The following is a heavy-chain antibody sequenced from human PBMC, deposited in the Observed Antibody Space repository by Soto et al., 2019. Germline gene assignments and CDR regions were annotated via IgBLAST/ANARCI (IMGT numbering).Heavy chain of an antibody. V-gene: IGHV4-59*08. CDR1: RGSISNYF. J-gene: IGHJ4*02. CDR3: ARHPPYGPLDY. CDR2: ISYSGNT. D-gene: IGHD4-17*01. Sequence: SETLSLTCTVSRGSISNYFWTWIRQPPGKGLEWIGYISYSGNTNYNASLKSRVTISVDTSTNQFSLRLTSVTAADTAVYYCARHPPYGPLDYWGQGTLVTVSS.